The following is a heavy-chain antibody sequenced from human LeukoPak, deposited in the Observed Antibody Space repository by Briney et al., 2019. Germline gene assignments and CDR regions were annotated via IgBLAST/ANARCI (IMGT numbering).Heavy chain of an antibody. V-gene: IGHV3-30-3*01. CDR1: GFTFSSYA. CDR3: AREVAAYFDY. CDR2: ISYDGSNK. D-gene: IGHD6-6*01. J-gene: IGHJ4*02. Sequence: GGSLRLSCAASGFTFSSYAMHWVRQAPGKGLEWVAIISYDGSNKYYADSVKGRFTISRDNSKNTLYLQMNRLSAEDTAVYYCAREVAAYFDYWGQGTLVTVSS.